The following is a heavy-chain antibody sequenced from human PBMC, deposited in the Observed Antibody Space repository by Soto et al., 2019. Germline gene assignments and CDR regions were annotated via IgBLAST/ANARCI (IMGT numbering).Heavy chain of an antibody. D-gene: IGHD6-13*01. V-gene: IGHV4-39*01. J-gene: IGHJ6*02. CDR2: IYYSGST. Sequence: QLQLQESGPGLVKPSETLSLTCTVSGGSISSSSYYWGWIRQPPGKGLEWIGSIYYSGSTYYNPSLKSRVTISVDTSKNQFSLKLSSVTAADTAVYYCARHLAAASNSIYYYGMDVWGQGTTVTVSS. CDR1: GGSISSSSYY. CDR3: ARHLAAASNSIYYYGMDV.